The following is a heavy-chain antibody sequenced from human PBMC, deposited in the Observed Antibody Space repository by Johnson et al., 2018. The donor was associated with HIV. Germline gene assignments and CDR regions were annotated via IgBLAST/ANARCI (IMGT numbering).Heavy chain of an antibody. J-gene: IGHJ3*02. CDR3: AREGTLGAFDI. D-gene: IGHD1-1*01. CDR1: GFTFSSYA. V-gene: IGHV3-30-3*01. CDR2: ISDDGRNN. Sequence: QMLLVESGGGVVQPGRSLRLSCAASGFTFSSYAMHWVRQAPGKGLEWVAVISDDGRNNYYADSVKGRFTISRDNSKNTLYLKMNILRAEDTAVYYCAREGTLGAFDIWGQGTMVTVSS.